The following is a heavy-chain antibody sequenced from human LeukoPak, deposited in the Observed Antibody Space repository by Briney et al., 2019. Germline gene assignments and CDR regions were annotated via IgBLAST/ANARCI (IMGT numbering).Heavy chain of an antibody. CDR2: INHSGST. D-gene: IGHD3-3*01. CDR1: GGSFSGYY. J-gene: IGHJ6*03. Sequence: SETLSLTCAVYGGSFSGYYWSWIRQPPGKGLEWIGEINHSGSTNYNPSLKSRVTISVDTSKNQFSLKLSSVTAADTGVYYCARVYYDFWSGYSPYYYYYMDVWGKGTTVTVSS. CDR3: ARVYYDFWSGYSPYYYYYMDV. V-gene: IGHV4-34*01.